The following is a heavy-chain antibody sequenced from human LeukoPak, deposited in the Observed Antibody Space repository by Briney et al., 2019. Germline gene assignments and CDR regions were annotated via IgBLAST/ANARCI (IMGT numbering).Heavy chain of an antibody. V-gene: IGHV4-39*02. J-gene: IGHJ4*02. CDR3: ARNINYDSVTGYYPFYSGYFDY. CDR2: IYYSGST. Sequence: PSETLSLTCTVSGGSISSRNYYWGWIRQPPGKGLEWIGSIYYSGSTFYNPSLKSRVTISVDTSKNHFSLKLTSVTAADTAVYSCARNINYDSVTGYYPFYSGYFDYWGQGALVTVSS. CDR1: GGSISSRNYY. D-gene: IGHD3-9*01.